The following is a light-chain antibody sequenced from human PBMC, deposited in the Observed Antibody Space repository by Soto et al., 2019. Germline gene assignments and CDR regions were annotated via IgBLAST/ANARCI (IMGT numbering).Light chain of an antibody. Sequence: QSLLTEPPSVSAAPGQKVTISCSGSSSNIGGNSVSWYQQLPGTAPKLPIYDDNKRPSGIPDRFSGSKSGTSATLGITGFQTGDEADYYCGSWDSSLSAYVFGTGTKVTVL. CDR1: SSNIGGNS. CDR2: DDN. CDR3: GSWDSSLSAYV. V-gene: IGLV1-51*01. J-gene: IGLJ1*01.